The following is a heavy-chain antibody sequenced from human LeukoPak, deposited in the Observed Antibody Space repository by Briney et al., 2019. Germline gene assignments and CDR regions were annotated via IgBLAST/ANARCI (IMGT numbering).Heavy chain of an antibody. CDR2: ISAYNGNT. CDR3: AIPSWGSGSGWLRDSYYYYYYMDV. Sequence: ASVKVSCKASGYTFTSYGISWVRQAPGQGLEWMGWISAYNGNTNYAQKLQGRVTMTTDTSTSTAYMELSSLRSEDTAVYYCAIPSWGSGSGWLRDSYYYYYYMDVWGKGTTVTISS. J-gene: IGHJ6*03. CDR1: GYTFTSYG. D-gene: IGHD6-19*01. V-gene: IGHV1-18*01.